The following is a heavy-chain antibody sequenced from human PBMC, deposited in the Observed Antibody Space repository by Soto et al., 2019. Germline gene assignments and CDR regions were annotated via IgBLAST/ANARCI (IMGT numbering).Heavy chain of an antibody. J-gene: IGHJ6*02. CDR1: GFTFSNFD. CDR2: IGAARDP. CDR3: ARAYTGRLPRRADYYYAMDV. Sequence: GGSLRLCCATSGFTFSNFDMHWVRQVPGKGLEWVSAIGAARDPYYLGSVKGRFTISRENAKNSVYLQMNDLRAGDSAVYYCARAYTGRLPRRADYYYAMDVWGQGTTVTVSS. V-gene: IGHV3-13*05. D-gene: IGHD2-2*02.